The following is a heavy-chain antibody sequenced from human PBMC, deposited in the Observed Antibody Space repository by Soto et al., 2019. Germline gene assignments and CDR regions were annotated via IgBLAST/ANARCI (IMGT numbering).Heavy chain of an antibody. D-gene: IGHD6-19*01. J-gene: IGHJ5*02. CDR2: IIPILGIA. CDR3: ATAVAVLGDWFDP. Sequence: QVQLVQSGAEVKKPGSSVKVSCKASGGTFSSYTISWVRQAPAQGLEWMGRIIPILGIANYAQKFQGRVTITADKSTSTAYMELSSLRSEDTAVYYCATAVAVLGDWFDPWGQGTLVTVSS. V-gene: IGHV1-69*02. CDR1: GGTFSSYT.